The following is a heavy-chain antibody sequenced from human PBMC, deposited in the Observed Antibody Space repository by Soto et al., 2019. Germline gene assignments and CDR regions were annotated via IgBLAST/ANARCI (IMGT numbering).Heavy chain of an antibody. CDR2: IIPIFGTA. CDR3: ASQEFVDYGDYRSLVGFDY. V-gene: IGHV1-69*13. D-gene: IGHD4-17*01. J-gene: IGHJ4*02. CDR1: GGTFSSYA. Sequence: GASVKVSCKASGGTFSSYAISWVRQAPGQGLEWMGGIIPIFGTANYAQKFQGRVTITADESTSTAYMELSSLRSEDTAMYYCASQEFVDYGDYRSLVGFDYWGQGTLVTVSS.